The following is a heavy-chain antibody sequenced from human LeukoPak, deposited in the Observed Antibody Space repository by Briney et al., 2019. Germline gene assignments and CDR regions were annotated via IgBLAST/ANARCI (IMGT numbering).Heavy chain of an antibody. J-gene: IGHJ5*02. D-gene: IGHD6-13*01. CDR3: ARGSPSTAAVPAS. V-gene: IGHV4-4*07. Sequence: PSETLSLTCTVSGGSISGYYWSWIRQPAGKGLEWIGRVYSSGSTNYNPSFESRVTMSVDTSKNQISLRLSSVTVADTAVYYCARGSPSTAAVPASWGQGTLVTVSS. CDR2: VYSSGST. CDR1: GGSISGYY.